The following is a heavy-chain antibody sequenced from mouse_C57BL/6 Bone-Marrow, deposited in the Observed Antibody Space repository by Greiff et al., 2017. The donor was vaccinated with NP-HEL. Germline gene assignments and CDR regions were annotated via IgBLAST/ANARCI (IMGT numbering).Heavy chain of an antibody. J-gene: IGHJ4*01. V-gene: IGHV3-6*01. CDR2: ISYDGSN. CDR1: GYSITSGYY. Sequence: EVKLEESGPGLVKPSQSLSLTCSVTGYSITSGYYWNWIRQFPGNKLEWMGYISYDGSNNYNPSLKNRISITRDTSKNQFFLKLNSVTTEDTATYYCARGGLLAMDYWGQGTSVTVSS. D-gene: IGHD3-1*01. CDR3: ARGGLLAMDY.